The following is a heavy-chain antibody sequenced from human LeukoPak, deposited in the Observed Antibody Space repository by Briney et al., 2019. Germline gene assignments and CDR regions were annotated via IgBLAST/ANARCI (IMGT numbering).Heavy chain of an antibody. Sequence: PGGSLRLSCAASGFTLSSYEMNWVRQAPGKGLEWVSYISSSGNTIYYADSVKGRFTISRDNAKNSLYLQMNSLRAEDTAVYYGARALEFDYWGQGTLVTVSS. CDR3: ARALEFDY. CDR2: ISSSGNTI. J-gene: IGHJ4*02. V-gene: IGHV3-48*03. CDR1: GFTLSSYE.